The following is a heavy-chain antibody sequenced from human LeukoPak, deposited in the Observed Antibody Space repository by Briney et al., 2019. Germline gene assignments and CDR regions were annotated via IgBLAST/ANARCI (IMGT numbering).Heavy chain of an antibody. CDR1: GFTFSSYA. CDR2: IIGSGGST. J-gene: IGHJ4*02. CDR3: APAYAWRGTPPRGY. Sequence: GGSLRLSCAASGFTFSSYAMSWVRQAPGKGLEGVSAIIGSGGSTYYADSGKGRFTIYRDNSKNTLSLKMNRLRPEAPAVYSCAPAYAWRGTPPRGYWGQGTLVTVSS. D-gene: IGHD1-26*01. V-gene: IGHV3-23*01.